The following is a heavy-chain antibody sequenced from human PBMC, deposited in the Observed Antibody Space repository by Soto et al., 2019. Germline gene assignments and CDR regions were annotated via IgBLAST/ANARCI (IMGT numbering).Heavy chain of an antibody. CDR2: FRAGGDDGTT. J-gene: IGHJ4*02. V-gene: IGHV3-23*01. D-gene: IGHD3-10*01. CDR1: GVTFSSYS. Sequence: GGSLRLSCFASGVTFSSYSMSWVRQAPGKGLEWVSGFRAGGDDGTTYYADSVKGRFTISRDNSKNTLFLQMNSLRAEDTAIYYCAKKVNSGSGSQYFDYFGQGTLVTVSS. CDR3: AKKVNSGSGSQYFDY.